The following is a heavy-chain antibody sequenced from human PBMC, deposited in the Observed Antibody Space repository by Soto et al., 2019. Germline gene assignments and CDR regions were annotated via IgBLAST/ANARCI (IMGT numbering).Heavy chain of an antibody. CDR3: ARLGQAYDSSGYYSSSFDY. J-gene: IGHJ4*02. D-gene: IGHD3-22*01. Sequence: SVKVSCKASGGTFSSYAISWVRQAPGQGLEWMGGITPIFGTANYAQKFQGRVTITADESTSTAYMELSSLRSEDTAVYYCARLGQAYDSSGYYSSSFDYWGQGTLVTVSS. V-gene: IGHV1-69*13. CDR2: ITPIFGTA. CDR1: GGTFSSYA.